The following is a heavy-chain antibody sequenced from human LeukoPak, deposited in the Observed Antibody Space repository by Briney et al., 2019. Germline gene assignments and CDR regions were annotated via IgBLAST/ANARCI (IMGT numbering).Heavy chain of an antibody. CDR2: ISSSSSTI. Sequence: PGGSLRLSCAASGFSFSDYCFIWVRQAPGKGLEWVSYISSSSSTIYYADSVKGRFTISRDNAKNSLYLQMNSLRAEDTAVYYCARDYDFWSQGYYMDVWGKGTTVTVSS. CDR3: ARDYDFWSQGYYMDV. J-gene: IGHJ6*03. D-gene: IGHD3-3*01. V-gene: IGHV3-48*01. CDR1: GFSFSDYC.